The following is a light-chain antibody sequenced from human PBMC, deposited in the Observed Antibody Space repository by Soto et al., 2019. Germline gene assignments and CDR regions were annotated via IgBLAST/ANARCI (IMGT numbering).Light chain of an antibody. CDR3: QQYNNWPYT. CDR2: GAS. CDR1: QSVSSN. V-gene: IGKV3-15*01. J-gene: IGKJ2*01. Sequence: EIVMTQSPATLSVSPGERATLSCRASQSVSSNLAWYQQEPGQAPRLLIYGASTRATGIPARFSGSRSGTEFTLTISSLQSEDFAVYYCQQYNNWPYTFGQGTKLEIK.